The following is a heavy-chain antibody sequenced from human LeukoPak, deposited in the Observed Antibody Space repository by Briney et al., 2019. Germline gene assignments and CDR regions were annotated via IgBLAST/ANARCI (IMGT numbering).Heavy chain of an antibody. Sequence: SEALSLTCAVYGGSFSGYYWSWIRQPPGKGLEWIGEINHSGSTNYNPSLKSRVTISVDTSKNQFSLKLSSVTAADTAVYYCASGRFGELYYYYYMDVWGKGTTVTISS. CDR1: GGSFSGYY. V-gene: IGHV4-34*01. CDR2: INHSGST. J-gene: IGHJ6*03. D-gene: IGHD3-10*01. CDR3: ASGRFGELYYYYYMDV.